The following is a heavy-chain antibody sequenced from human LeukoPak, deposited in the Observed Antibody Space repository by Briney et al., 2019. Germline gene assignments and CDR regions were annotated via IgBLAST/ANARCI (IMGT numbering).Heavy chain of an antibody. D-gene: IGHD6-19*01. J-gene: IGHJ4*02. CDR3: AKKGSASSGWYWYFDY. CDR2: ISYDGSNK. Sequence: PGGSLRLSCAASGFTFGSYAMSWFRQTPGKGLEWVAVISYDGSNKYYADSVKGRFTISRDNSKNTLYLQMNSLRAEDTAVYYCAKKGSASSGWYWYFDYWGQGTLVTVSS. CDR1: GFTFGSYA. V-gene: IGHV3-30*18.